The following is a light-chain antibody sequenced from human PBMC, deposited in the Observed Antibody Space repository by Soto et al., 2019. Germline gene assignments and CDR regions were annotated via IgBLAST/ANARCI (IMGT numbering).Light chain of an antibody. V-gene: IGKV3-15*01. CDR3: QQFSSAPLT. J-gene: IGKJ4*01. CDR2: GAS. CDR1: QSVSSN. Sequence: EIVMTQTPATMSLSPCGRATFSCRTSQSVSSNLAWYQQKPGQAPRLLIYGASIRATGIPARFSGSGSGTEFTLTISRLEPEDFAVYFCQQFSSAPLTFGGGTKVDI.